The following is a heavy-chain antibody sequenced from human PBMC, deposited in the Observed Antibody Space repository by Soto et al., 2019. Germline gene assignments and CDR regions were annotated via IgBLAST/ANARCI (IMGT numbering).Heavy chain of an antibody. D-gene: IGHD6-19*01. J-gene: IGHJ6*02. CDR1: GDSLRGQS. Sequence: PSETLSLTCAVVGDSLRGQSWNWIRQSPGKGLEWIGELDQSGGTNYNPSLKSRAIISDDTSKNQFSLTLTSVTAADTAVYYCAREDSYGWSGESLAVWGQGTRGTVS. V-gene: IGHV4-34*01. CDR2: LDQSGGT. CDR3: AREDSYGWSGESLAV.